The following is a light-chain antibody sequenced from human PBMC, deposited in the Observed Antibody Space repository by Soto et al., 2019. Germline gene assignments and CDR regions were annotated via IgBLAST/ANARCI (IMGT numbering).Light chain of an antibody. Sequence: QAVLTQPPSVSGAPGQRVSISCTGSSSNIGAGYGVHWYRQLPGTAPKLLIFGNNNRPSGVPDRFSGSKSGTSASLGITGLQAEDEADYYCQSYDSSLNGYVFRTGTKLTVL. V-gene: IGLV1-40*01. CDR2: GNN. J-gene: IGLJ1*01. CDR1: SSNIGAGYG. CDR3: QSYDSSLNGYV.